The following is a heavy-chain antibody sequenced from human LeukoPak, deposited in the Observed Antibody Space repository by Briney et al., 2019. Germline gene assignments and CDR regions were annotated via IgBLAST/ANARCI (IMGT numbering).Heavy chain of an antibody. Sequence: GGSLRLSCAASGFTFSTYAMNWIRQSPGKRLEWVSSITGSGRDTYYAGSVKGQITTSRDNSRNTLYLQTNSLRAEDTAVYYCAKDPPGYNNSPDAFDIWGQGTMVTVSS. D-gene: IGHD1-14*01. J-gene: IGHJ3*02. V-gene: IGHV3-23*01. CDR3: AKDPPGYNNSPDAFDI. CDR2: ITGSGRDT. CDR1: GFTFSTYA.